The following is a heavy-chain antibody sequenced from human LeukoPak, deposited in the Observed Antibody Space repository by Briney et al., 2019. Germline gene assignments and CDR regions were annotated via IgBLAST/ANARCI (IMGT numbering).Heavy chain of an antibody. J-gene: IGHJ4*02. V-gene: IGHV3-74*01. Sequence: GGSLRLSCAASGFTFSNYWMHWVRQAPGKGLVWVSRISTYGSSTNYADSVKGRFTISRDNAKNTLFLQMNSLRAEDTAVYYCVRGLGGTCDYWGQGTLVTVSS. CDR2: ISTYGSST. D-gene: IGHD3-10*01. CDR3: VRGLGGTCDY. CDR1: GFTFSNYW.